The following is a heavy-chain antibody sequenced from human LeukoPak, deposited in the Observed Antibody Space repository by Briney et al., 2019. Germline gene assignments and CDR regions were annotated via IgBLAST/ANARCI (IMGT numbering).Heavy chain of an antibody. Sequence: ASVKVSCXAXGYXFTSYDINGVRQATGQGLEWMGWMNPNSGNTGYAQKFQGRVTMTRNTSISTAYMELSSLRSEDTAVYYCAYGDYADAFDIWGQGTMVTVSS. CDR2: MNPNSGNT. CDR3: AYGDYADAFDI. V-gene: IGHV1-8*01. D-gene: IGHD4-17*01. J-gene: IGHJ3*02. CDR1: GYXFTSYD.